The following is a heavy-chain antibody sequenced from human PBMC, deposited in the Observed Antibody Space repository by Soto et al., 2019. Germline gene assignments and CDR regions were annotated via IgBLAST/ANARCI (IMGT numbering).Heavy chain of an antibody. CDR1: SGSISSNNW. CDR3: EGGGTFCSGGSCLLN. D-gene: IGHD2-15*01. Sequence: QVQLQESGPGLVKPSGTLSLTCAVSSGSISSNNWWTWVLKPPGKGLEWIGEIYHSGSTNYNPLLKSRVTMSVDKSKTQFSLNLSSVTSADTAVYYCEGGGTFCSGGSCLLNWGQGTLVTVSS. J-gene: IGHJ4*02. V-gene: IGHV4-4*02. CDR2: IYHSGST.